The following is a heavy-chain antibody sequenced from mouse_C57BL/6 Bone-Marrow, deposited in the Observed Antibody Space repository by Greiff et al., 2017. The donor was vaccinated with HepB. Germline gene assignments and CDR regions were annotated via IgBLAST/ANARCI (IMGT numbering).Heavy chain of an antibody. CDR1: GFTFSDYG. J-gene: IGHJ1*03. V-gene: IGHV5-17*01. Sequence: DVQLVESGGGLVKPGGSLKLSCAASGFTFSDYGMHWVRQAPEKGLEWVAYISSGSSTIYYADTVKGRFTISRDNAKNTLFLQMTSLRSEDTAMYYCARPITTVGDFDVWGTGTTVTVSS. CDR3: ARPITTVGDFDV. D-gene: IGHD1-1*01. CDR2: ISSGSSTI.